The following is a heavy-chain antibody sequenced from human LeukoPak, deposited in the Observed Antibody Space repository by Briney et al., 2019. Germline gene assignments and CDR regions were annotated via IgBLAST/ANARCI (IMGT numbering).Heavy chain of an antibody. J-gene: IGHJ6*03. CDR2: IIPIFGTA. CDR3: ARLNISGWDYYYYYMDV. Sequence: ASVEVSCKASGGTFSSYAISWVRQAPGQGLEWMGGIIPIFGTANYAQKFQGRVTITTDESTSTGYMELSSLRSEDTAVYYCARLNISGWDYYYYYMDVWGKGTTVTVSS. CDR1: GGTFSSYA. D-gene: IGHD2/OR15-2a*01. V-gene: IGHV1-69*05.